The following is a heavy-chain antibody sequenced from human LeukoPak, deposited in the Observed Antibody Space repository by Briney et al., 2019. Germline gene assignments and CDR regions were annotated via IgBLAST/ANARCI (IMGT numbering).Heavy chain of an antibody. V-gene: IGHV3-23*01. Sequence: GGSLRLSCAASGFTFSSYAMSWVRQAPGKGLEWVSAISGSGGSTYYADSVKGRFTISRDNAKNSLYLQMNSLRAEDTAVYYCSREVVVVPAATSYYYYYMDVWGKGTTVTVSS. J-gene: IGHJ6*03. D-gene: IGHD2-2*01. CDR3: SREVVVVPAATSYYYYYMDV. CDR1: GFTFSSYA. CDR2: ISGSGGST.